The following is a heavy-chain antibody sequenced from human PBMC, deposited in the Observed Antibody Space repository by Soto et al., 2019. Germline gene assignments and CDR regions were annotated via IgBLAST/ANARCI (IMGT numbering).Heavy chain of an antibody. Sequence: QVQLQQWGAGLLKPSETLSLTCAVYGGSFSGYYWSWIRQPPGKGLEWIGEINHSGSTNYNPSLKRRVTISVDTSKNQFSLKLSSVTAADTAVYYCARFKVITIFGVVISHNWFDPWGQGTLVTVSS. J-gene: IGHJ5*02. CDR3: ARFKVITIFGVVISHNWFDP. CDR2: INHSGST. CDR1: GGSFSGYY. D-gene: IGHD3-3*01. V-gene: IGHV4-34*01.